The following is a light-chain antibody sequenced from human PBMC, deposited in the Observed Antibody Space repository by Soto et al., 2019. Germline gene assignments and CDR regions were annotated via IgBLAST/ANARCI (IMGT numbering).Light chain of an antibody. CDR3: RRDDSVPRRLT. CDR2: GAS. J-gene: IGKJ4*01. V-gene: IGKV3-20*01. CDR1: QSVWNNY. Sequence: EIVLTQSPGTLSLSPGESATLSCRASQSVWNNYLAWYQQKPGKAPSLLIYGASSRATGIPDRFISSSSGTLLPQTISRLESDDLAVYYWRRDDSVPRRLTFGGGTKVEIK.